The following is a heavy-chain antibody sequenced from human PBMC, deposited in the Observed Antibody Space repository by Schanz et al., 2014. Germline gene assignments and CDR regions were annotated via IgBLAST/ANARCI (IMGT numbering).Heavy chain of an antibody. J-gene: IGHJ4*02. D-gene: IGHD1-26*01. Sequence: QVQLVQSGAEVKKPGASVKVSCKASGYTFTSYGISWVRQAPGQGPEWMGWISDYNADTKYAQKVQGRVTMTTDTSTSTVYMELRSLTSDDSAVYYCARDRDQWDGNYLDYWGQGTLVIVSS. CDR3: ARDRDQWDGNYLDY. CDR1: GYTFTSYG. CDR2: ISDYNADT. V-gene: IGHV1-18*04.